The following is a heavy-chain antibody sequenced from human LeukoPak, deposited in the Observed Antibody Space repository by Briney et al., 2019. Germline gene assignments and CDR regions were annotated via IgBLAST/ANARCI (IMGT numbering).Heavy chain of an antibody. Sequence: GESLKISCEGSGYSFTRYWIGWVRQMPGKGLEWMGIIYPSDSDTRYSRSFQGQVTISADKSISTAYLQWSSLKASDTAMYYCARHEGGGDPAMDVWGQGTTVTVSS. CDR1: GYSFTRYW. D-gene: IGHD2-21*02. CDR2: IYPSDSDT. V-gene: IGHV5-51*01. J-gene: IGHJ6*02. CDR3: ARHEGGGDPAMDV.